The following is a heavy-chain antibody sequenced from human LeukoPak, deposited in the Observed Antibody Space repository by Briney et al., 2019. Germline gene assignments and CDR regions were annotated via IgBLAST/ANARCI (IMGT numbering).Heavy chain of an antibody. CDR2: INHSGST. CDR3: ARSNGYTFDP. CDR1: GGFFSGYY. Sequence: PSETLSLTCAVYGGFFSGYYWSWIRQPPGKGLEWIGEINHSGSTNYNPSLKSRVTISVDTSKNQFSLKLSSVTAADTAVYYCARSNGYTFDPWGQGTLVTVSS. J-gene: IGHJ5*02. D-gene: IGHD5-24*01. V-gene: IGHV4-34*01.